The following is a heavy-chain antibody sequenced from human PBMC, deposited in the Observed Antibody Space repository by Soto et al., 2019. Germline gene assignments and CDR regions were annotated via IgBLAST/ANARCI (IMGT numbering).Heavy chain of an antibody. CDR2: ISGSGGST. CDR3: ARHRYYYDSSGIPSDFDY. V-gene: IGHV3-23*01. D-gene: IGHD3-22*01. J-gene: IGHJ4*02. CDR1: GFTFSSYV. Sequence: VGSLRLSCAASGFTFSSYVMSWVRQAPGKGLEWVSAISGSGGSTYYADSVKGRFTISRDNSKNTLYLQMNSLRAEGTAVYYCARHRYYYDSSGIPSDFDYWGQGTLVTVSS.